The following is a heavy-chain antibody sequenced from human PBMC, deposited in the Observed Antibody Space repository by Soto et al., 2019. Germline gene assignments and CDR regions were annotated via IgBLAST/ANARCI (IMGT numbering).Heavy chain of an antibody. V-gene: IGHV4-39*01. CDR3: ASLLRITMVRGVISWFDP. CDR2: IYYSGST. Sequence: PSETLSLTCTVSGGSISSSSYYWGWIRQPPGKGLEWIGSIYYSGSTYYNTSLKSGVTISVDTSKNHFSLKLSSVTAADTAVYYCASLLRITMVRGVISWFDPWGQGTLVTVSS. CDR1: GGSISSSSYY. J-gene: IGHJ5*02. D-gene: IGHD3-10*01.